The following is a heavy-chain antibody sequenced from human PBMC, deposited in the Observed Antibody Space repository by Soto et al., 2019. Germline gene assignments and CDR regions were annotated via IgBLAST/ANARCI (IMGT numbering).Heavy chain of an antibody. D-gene: IGHD2-15*01. CDR3: AAPACAATWCSPSHNLDH. CDR1: GGTFVRHV. J-gene: IGHJ4*02. Sequence: QVQLVQSGAEVKKPESSVKVSCKTSGGTFVRHVISWVRQAPGQGPEWMGKINPLSGRPNYAQKFQDRVTFTADIDSSTAYMELSSLRSDDTAVYYCAAPACAATWCSPSHNLDHWGQGTLVTVSS. V-gene: IGHV1-69*06. CDR2: INPLSGRP.